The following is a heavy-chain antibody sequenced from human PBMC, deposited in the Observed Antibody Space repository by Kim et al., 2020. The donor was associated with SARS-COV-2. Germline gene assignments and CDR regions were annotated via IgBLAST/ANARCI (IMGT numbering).Heavy chain of an antibody. D-gene: IGHD3-22*01. V-gene: IGHV3-9*01. J-gene: IGHJ3*02. Sequence: GRFTISRDNAKNALYLQMNSLRAEDTALYYCAKGASHYYDSSGYADAFDIWGQGTMVTVSS. CDR3: AKGASHYYDSSGYADAFDI.